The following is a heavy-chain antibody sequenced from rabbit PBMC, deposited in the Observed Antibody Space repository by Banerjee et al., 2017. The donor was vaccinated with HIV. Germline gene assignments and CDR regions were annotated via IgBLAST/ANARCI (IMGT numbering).Heavy chain of an antibody. Sequence: QSLEESGGDLVKPGASLTLTCTASGFSFSSSYWICWVRQAPGKGPEWIACIYAGSSGSTAYANWAKGRFTISKTSSTTVTLQMTSLTAADTATYFCARKIISGADGYGQLDLWGPGTLVTVS. CDR2: IYAGSSGST. J-gene: IGHJ3*01. CDR3: ARKIISGADGYGQLDL. V-gene: IGHV1S40*01. D-gene: IGHD6-1*01. CDR1: GFSFSSSYW.